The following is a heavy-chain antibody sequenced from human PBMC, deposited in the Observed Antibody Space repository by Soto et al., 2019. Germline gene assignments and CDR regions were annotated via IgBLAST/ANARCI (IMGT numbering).Heavy chain of an antibody. Sequence: QVQLQESGPGLVKPSQTLSLTCTVSGGSISSGDYYWSWIRQPPGKGMEWIGYIYYSGSTYYNPSLKSRVTISVDTSKNQFSLNLSSVTAADTAVYYCASGGNWNYVDQDAFDIWGQGTMVTVSS. CDR1: GGSISSGDYY. CDR2: IYYSGST. V-gene: IGHV4-30-4*01. CDR3: ASGGNWNYVDQDAFDI. J-gene: IGHJ3*02. D-gene: IGHD1-7*01.